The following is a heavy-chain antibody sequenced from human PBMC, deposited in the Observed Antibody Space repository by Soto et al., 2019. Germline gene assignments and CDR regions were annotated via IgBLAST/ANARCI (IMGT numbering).Heavy chain of an antibody. CDR3: AKVISTDYDY. CDR2: ISGSGGTT. J-gene: IGHJ4*02. Sequence: PGGSLRLSCAAPGFTFSSLAMSWVRQAPGKGLEWVSSISGSGGTTNYADSVKGRFTVSRDNSQNTLFLQMNSLRAEDTAVYYCAKVISTDYDYWGQGTLVTVSS. V-gene: IGHV3-23*01. CDR1: GFTFSSLA. D-gene: IGHD4-17*01.